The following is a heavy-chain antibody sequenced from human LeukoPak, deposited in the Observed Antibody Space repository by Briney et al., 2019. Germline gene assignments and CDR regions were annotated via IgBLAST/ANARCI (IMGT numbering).Heavy chain of an antibody. CDR2: IYYSTTT. D-gene: IGHD4-17*01. CDR3: ARVRGNDYGDYHDAFDI. CDR1: GGSISSSAYY. V-gene: IGHV4-39*07. J-gene: IGHJ3*02. Sequence: SETLSLTCTVSGGSISSSAYYWGWIRQPPGMGLEWIGSIYYSTTTYYNPSLQSRVTMSVDTSKNQFSLKLSSVTAADTAVYYCARVRGNDYGDYHDAFDIWGQGTMVTVSS.